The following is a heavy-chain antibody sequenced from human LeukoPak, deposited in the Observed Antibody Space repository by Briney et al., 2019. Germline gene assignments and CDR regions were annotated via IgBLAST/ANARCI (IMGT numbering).Heavy chain of an antibody. D-gene: IGHD6-13*01. CDR3: ARYKMKRAAAGTAVFDY. Sequence: SETLSLTCAVSGYSISSGYYWGWIRQPPGKGLEWIGSIYHSGSTYYNPSLKSRVPISVDTSKNQFSLKLSSVTAADTAVYYCARYKMKRAAAGTAVFDYWGQGTLVTVSS. CDR1: GYSISSGYY. J-gene: IGHJ4*02. V-gene: IGHV4-38-2*01. CDR2: IYHSGST.